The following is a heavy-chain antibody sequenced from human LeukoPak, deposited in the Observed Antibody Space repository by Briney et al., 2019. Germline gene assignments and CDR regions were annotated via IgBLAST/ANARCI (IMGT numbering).Heavy chain of an antibody. CDR1: GFTFNDYY. CDR2: ISSGGDTI. J-gene: IGHJ3*02. D-gene: IGHD2-15*01. CDR3: ARVVYCSGGTCHIFAFDI. V-gene: IGHV3-11*01. Sequence: PGGSLRLSCAASGFTFNDYYMSWIRQAPGKGPERISYISSGGDTIFYADSVKGRFAISRDNAKNSLYLQLNSLRAEDTAVYYCARVVYCSGGTCHIFAFDIWGQGTKVTVSA.